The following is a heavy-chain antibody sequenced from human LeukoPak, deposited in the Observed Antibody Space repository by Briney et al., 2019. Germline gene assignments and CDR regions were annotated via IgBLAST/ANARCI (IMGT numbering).Heavy chain of an antibody. CDR2: IKPDGSEK. D-gene: IGHD2-2*01. Sequence: QSGGSLRLSCVASGSTFSSHHMNWVRQTPGKGLESVATIKPDGSEKYYVDSVKGRFTISRDNAKSSLYLQMNSLRAEDTGVYFCARMSSYCDYWGQGTLVTVSS. CDR1: GSTFSSHH. CDR3: ARMSSYCDY. V-gene: IGHV3-7*01. J-gene: IGHJ4*02.